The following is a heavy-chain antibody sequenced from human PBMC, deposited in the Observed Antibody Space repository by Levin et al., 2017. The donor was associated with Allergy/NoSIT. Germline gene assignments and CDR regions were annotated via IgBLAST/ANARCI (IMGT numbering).Heavy chain of an antibody. V-gene: IGHV1-2*02. CDR3: ARDLITMVRGVMISQNFDY. CDR2: INPNSGGT. CDR1: GYTFTGYY. J-gene: IGHJ4*02. Sequence: GASVKVSCKASGYTFTGYYMHWVRQAPGQGLEWMGWINPNSGGTNYAQKFQGRVTMTRDTSISTAYMELSRLRSDDTAVYYCARDLITMVRGVMISQNFDYWGQGTLVTVSS. D-gene: IGHD3-10*01.